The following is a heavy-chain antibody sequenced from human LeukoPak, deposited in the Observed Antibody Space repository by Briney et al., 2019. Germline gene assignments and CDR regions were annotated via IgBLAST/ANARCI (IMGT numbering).Heavy chain of an antibody. CDR1: GFAFSGYW. CDR3: ARDLRGSGWYFDY. V-gene: IGHV3-7*01. CDR2: IKQDGSEK. J-gene: IGHJ4*02. Sequence: PGGSLRLSCAASGFAFSGYWMSWVRQAPGKGLEWVANIKQDGSEKYYVDSVKGRFTISRDNAKNSVYLQMNSLRAEDTAVYYCARDLRGSGWYFDYWGQGTLVTVS. D-gene: IGHD6-19*01.